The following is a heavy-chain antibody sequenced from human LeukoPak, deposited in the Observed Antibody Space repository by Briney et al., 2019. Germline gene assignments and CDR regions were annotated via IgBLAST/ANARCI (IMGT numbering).Heavy chain of an antibody. CDR2: IYISGST. CDR3: ARGSSSWYRAYYYYYGMDV. J-gene: IGHJ6*02. CDR1: GGSISSYY. V-gene: IGHV4-4*07. Sequence: SATLSLTCTVSGGSISSYYWSWIRQPAGKGLEWIGRIYISGSTNYHPSLKSRVTMSVDTSKNQFSLKLSSVTAADTAGYYCARGSSSWYRAYYYYYGMDVWGQGTTVTVSS. D-gene: IGHD6-13*01.